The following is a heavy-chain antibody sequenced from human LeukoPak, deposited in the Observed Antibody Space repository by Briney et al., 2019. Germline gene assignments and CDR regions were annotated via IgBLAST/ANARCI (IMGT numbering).Heavy chain of an antibody. CDR3: ARSSEYYFGP. J-gene: IGHJ5*02. D-gene: IGHD2/OR15-2a*01. CDR1: GYSISSGYY. Sequence: SETLSLTCTVSGYSISSGYYWGWIRQPPGKGLEWIGEIYYSGGTKYNPSLERRVTISLDTSKNQFSPRLTSMTTADTAVYYCARSSEYYFGPWGQGTLVTVSS. V-gene: IGHV4-38-2*02. CDR2: IYYSGGT.